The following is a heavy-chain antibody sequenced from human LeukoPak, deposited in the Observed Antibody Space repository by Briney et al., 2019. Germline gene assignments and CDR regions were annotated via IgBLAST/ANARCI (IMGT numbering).Heavy chain of an antibody. V-gene: IGHV3-23*01. CDR1: GFTFNNFG. J-gene: IGHJ4*02. Sequence: GGSLRLSCAASGFTFNNFGMSWVRQAPGKGLEWVSSISAAGGSTYYADSVKGRFTISRDNSKNTLFLQMNSLRAEDTAVYYCARDGTGSNSGWYIHWGQGALVTVSS. CDR2: ISAAGGST. CDR3: ARDGTGSNSGWYIH. D-gene: IGHD6-19*01.